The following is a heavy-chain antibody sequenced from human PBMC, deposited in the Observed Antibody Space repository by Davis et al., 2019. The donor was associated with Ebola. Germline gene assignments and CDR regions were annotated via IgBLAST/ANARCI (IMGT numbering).Heavy chain of an antibody. V-gene: IGHV4-34*01. CDR1: GGSFSGYY. CDR2: INHSGST. J-gene: IGHJ6*02. D-gene: IGHD3-3*01. CDR3: ARGTIFGVVRYYYYGMDV. Sequence: SETLSLTCAVYGGSFSGYYGSWIRQPPGKGLEWIGEINHSGSTNYNPSLKSRVNISVDTSKNQFSLKLSSVTAADTAVYYCARGTIFGVVRYYYYGMDVWGQGTTVTVSS.